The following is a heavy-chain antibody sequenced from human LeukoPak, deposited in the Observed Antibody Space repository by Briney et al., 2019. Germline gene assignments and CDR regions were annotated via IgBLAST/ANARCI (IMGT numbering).Heavy chain of an antibody. CDR1: GFTFSSYW. D-gene: IGHD2-8*01. V-gene: IGHV3-74*01. J-gene: IGHJ5*02. Sequence: GGSLRLSCVASGFTFSSYWMHWVRQAPGKGLVWVSRINSDGSSIRYADSVKGRFTISRDNARNTLYLQMNSLRAEDTAVYYCARGLEYAIHNNNWFDPWGQGTLVTVSS. CDR3: ARGLEYAIHNNNWFDP. CDR2: INSDGSSI.